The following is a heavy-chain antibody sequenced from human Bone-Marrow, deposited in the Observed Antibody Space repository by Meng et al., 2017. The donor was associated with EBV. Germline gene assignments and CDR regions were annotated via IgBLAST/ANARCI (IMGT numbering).Heavy chain of an antibody. J-gene: IGHJ4*02. CDR2: INHSGST. Sequence: QVPLQEPGPGLVKPSDTLSFTWTVSGGAISSYYWGGIRQPPGKGLEWIGEINHSGSTNYNPSLKSRVTISVDTSKNQFSLKLSSVTAADTAVYYCARRGDYGDTRVSDYWGQGTLVTVSS. V-gene: IGHV4-34*01. D-gene: IGHD4-17*01. CDR1: GGAISSYY. CDR3: ARRGDYGDTRVSDY.